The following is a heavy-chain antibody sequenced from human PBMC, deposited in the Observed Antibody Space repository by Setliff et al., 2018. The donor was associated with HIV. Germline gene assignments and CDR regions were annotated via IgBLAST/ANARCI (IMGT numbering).Heavy chain of an antibody. D-gene: IGHD4-4*01. CDR3: ARDTELAYVDY. CDR1: GGSISSYY. Sequence: LSLTCTVSGGSISSYYWSWIRQPPGKGLEWVSYISRSGTIIYYADSVKGRFTISRDNAKNSLYLQMNSLRAEDTAVYYCARDTELAYVDYWGQGTLVTVSS. J-gene: IGHJ4*02. V-gene: IGHV3-11*01. CDR2: ISRSGTII.